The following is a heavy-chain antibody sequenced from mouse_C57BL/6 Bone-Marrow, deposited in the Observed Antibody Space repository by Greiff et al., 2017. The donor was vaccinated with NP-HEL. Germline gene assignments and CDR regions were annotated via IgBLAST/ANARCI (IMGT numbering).Heavy chain of an antibody. CDR2: IRSKSNNYAT. V-gene: IGHV10-1*01. CDR1: GFSFNTYA. CDR3: VSHGSSSWYFDV. D-gene: IGHD1-1*01. J-gene: IGHJ1*03. Sequence: EVMLVESGGGLVQPKGSLKLSCAASGFSFNTYAMNWVRQAPGKGLEWVARIRSKSNNYATYYADSVKDRFTISRDDSESMLYLQMNNLKTEDTAMYYCVSHGSSSWYFDVWGTGTTVTVSS.